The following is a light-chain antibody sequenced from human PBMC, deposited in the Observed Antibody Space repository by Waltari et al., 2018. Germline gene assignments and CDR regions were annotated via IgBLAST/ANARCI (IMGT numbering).Light chain of an antibody. CDR1: QSVGRY. CDR2: GAS. CDR3: QNHERLPAV. V-gene: IGKV3-20*01. J-gene: IGKJ1*01. Sequence: EIVLTQSPGTLSLSPGERATLSCRASQSVGRYLAWYQQKPGQAPRLVIYGASSRATGIPDRFSGSGAGTDFSLTISRLEPEDCAVYYCQNHERLPAVFGQGTKVEIK.